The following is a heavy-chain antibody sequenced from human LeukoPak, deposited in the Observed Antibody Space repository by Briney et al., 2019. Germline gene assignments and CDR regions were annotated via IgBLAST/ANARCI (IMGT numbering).Heavy chain of an antibody. CDR2: FAPEDGET. CDR1: GYTLTELS. Sequence: ASVKVSCKVSGYTLTELSIHWVRQAPGKGLEWMGGFAPEDGETIYAQKFQGRVTITADKSTSTAYMELSSLRSEDTAVYYCARAAYPPVDYYYYYMDVWGKGTTVTVSS. J-gene: IGHJ6*03. V-gene: IGHV1-24*01. CDR3: ARAAYPPVDYYYYYMDV.